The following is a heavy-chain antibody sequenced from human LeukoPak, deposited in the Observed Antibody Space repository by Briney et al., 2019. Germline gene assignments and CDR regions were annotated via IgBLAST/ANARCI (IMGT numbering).Heavy chain of an antibody. V-gene: IGHV1-18*01. CDR2: ISAYYGNT. Sequence: GASVKVSCNSSGFTFINSLITWVRQAPGQGLEWMGWISAYYGNTYYVENFEGRVAMTRDTSTSTAFMELRSLTADDTAVYYCARLGGGSHYYDFWGQGTLVTVSP. D-gene: IGHD4-23*01. J-gene: IGHJ4*02. CDR1: GFTFINSL. CDR3: ARLGGGSHYYDF.